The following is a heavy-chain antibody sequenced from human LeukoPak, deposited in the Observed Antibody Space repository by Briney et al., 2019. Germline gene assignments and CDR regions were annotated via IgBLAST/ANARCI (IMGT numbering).Heavy chain of an antibody. D-gene: IGHD6-19*01. V-gene: IGHV1-18*01. CDR3: ARGGSSGWRTPNDDY. CDR2: ISAYNDNT. Sequence: GASVKVSCKASGYAFTSYGISWVRQAPGQGLEWMGWISAYNDNTNYAQKSQGRVTMTTDTSTSTAYMELRSLRSDDTAVYYCARGGSSGWRTPNDDYWGQGTLVTVSS. CDR1: GYAFTSYG. J-gene: IGHJ4*02.